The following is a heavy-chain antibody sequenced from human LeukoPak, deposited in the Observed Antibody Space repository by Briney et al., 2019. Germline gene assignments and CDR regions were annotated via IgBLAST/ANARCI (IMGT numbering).Heavy chain of an antibody. D-gene: IGHD6-6*01. V-gene: IGHV3-30*18. CDR2: ISYDGSNK. J-gene: IGHJ6*02. Sequence: PGRSLRPSCAASGFTFSSYGMHWVRQAPGKGLEWVAVISYDGSNKYYADSVKGRFTISRDNSKNTLYLQMNSLRAEDTAVYYCAKGRFEYSSSPTYYYYGMDVWGQGTTVTVSS. CDR3: AKGRFEYSSSPTYYYYGMDV. CDR1: GFTFSSYG.